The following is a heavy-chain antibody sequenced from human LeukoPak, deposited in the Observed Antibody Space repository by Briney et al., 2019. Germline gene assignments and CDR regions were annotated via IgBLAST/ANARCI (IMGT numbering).Heavy chain of an antibody. CDR3: ARDDYGDSLPFYYYYYGMDV. D-gene: IGHD4-17*01. CDR2: IWYDGSNK. J-gene: IGHJ6*02. V-gene: IGHV3-33*08. CDR1: GFTFSSYA. Sequence: GGSLRLSCAASGFTFSSYARHWVRQAPGKGLEWVAVIWYDGSNKYYADSVKGRFTISRDNSKNTLYLQMNSLRAEDTAVYYCARDDYGDSLPFYYYYYGMDVWGQGTTVTVSS.